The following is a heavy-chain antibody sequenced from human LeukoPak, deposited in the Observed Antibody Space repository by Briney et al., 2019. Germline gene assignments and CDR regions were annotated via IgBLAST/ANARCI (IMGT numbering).Heavy chain of an antibody. CDR2: MYNSETT. J-gene: IGHJ4*02. CDR1: GGSISDYY. V-gene: IGHV4-59*08. D-gene: IGHD3-9*01. CDR3: ARHILTAGSLE. Sequence: SETLSLTCTISGGSISDYYWSWIRQPPGKGLEWIAYMYNSETTKYNPSLRSRVTISTDTSKNQFSLKLSSVTAADTASYYCARHILTAGSLEWGQGTLVTVSS.